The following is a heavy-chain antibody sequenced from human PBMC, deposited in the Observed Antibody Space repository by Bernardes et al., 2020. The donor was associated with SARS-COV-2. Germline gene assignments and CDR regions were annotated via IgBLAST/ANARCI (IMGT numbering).Heavy chain of an antibody. CDR1: GFTFSSYA. D-gene: IGHD3-16*01. V-gene: IGHV3-23*01. J-gene: IGHJ4*01. CDR3: ARVGQRFLRLGQFSLTGSPTFDN. CDR2: VSGSGGTP. Sequence: GGSLRLSCAASGFTFSSYAMSWVRQAPGKGLEWVSGVSGSGGTPYYADSVRGRFTISRDNSKNTIYLQVNSLRAEDTAIYYCARVGQRFLRLGQFSLTGSPTFDNWGNGTVVTVSS.